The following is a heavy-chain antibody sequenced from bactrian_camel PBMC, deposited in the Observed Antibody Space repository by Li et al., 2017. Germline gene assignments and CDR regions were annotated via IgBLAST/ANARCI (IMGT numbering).Heavy chain of an antibody. V-gene: IGHV3S55*01. J-gene: IGHJ6*01. Sequence: GGGSVQAGGSLRLSCTAFGLETRRNYIMGWFRQAPGKEREGVACIDMDGDIVYADSVKGRFTISQDKAKNTMYLQLNNLKPEDTSVYYCAADRGYGLGCLSDSGYWGQGTQVTVS. CDR3: AADRGYGLGCLSDSGY. D-gene: IGHD1*01. CDR1: GLETRRNYI. CDR2: IDMDGDI.